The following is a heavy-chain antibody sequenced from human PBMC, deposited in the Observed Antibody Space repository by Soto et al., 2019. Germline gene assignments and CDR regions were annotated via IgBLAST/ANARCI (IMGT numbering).Heavy chain of an antibody. CDR1: GASISGHF. J-gene: IGHJ6*02. CDR3: AINADV. Sequence: SETLSLTCTVSGASISGHFWSWIRQSPGKGLEWIAYIYDSGRSYNPSLRGRVTISVDTSKNQLSLKLSSVIATDSAVYYCAINADVWGQGTTVTVSS. CDR2: IYDSGR. V-gene: IGHV4-59*08.